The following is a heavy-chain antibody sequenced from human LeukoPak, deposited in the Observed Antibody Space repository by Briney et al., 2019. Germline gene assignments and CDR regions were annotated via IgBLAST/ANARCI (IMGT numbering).Heavy chain of an antibody. J-gene: IGHJ5*01. Sequence: PSETLSLTCAVYGGSFSGYYWSWIRQPPGKGLEWIGNIYYSGNTYYNPSLKSRVTISVDPSKNQFSLKLSSVTAADTAVYYCARSVSGNDDSWGQGTLVTVSS. CDR1: GGSFSGYY. V-gene: IGHV4-34*01. CDR3: ARSVSGNDDS. CDR2: IYYSGNT. D-gene: IGHD1-26*01.